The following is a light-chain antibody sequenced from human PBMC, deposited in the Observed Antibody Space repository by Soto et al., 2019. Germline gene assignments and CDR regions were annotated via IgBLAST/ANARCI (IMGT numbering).Light chain of an antibody. Sequence: QSVLTQPRSVSGSPGQSVTISCTGTISDVGGYNYVSWYQHHPGKAPKLLFSDVTKRPSWVPDRFSGSKSGNTASLTISDLQAEDEADYYCSSYAGDNNLVFGGGTKLTVL. CDR3: SSYAGDNNLV. CDR1: ISDVGGYNY. CDR2: DVT. J-gene: IGLJ2*01. V-gene: IGLV2-11*01.